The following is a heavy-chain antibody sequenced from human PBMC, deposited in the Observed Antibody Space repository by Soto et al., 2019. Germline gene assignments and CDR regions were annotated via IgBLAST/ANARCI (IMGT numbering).Heavy chain of an antibody. V-gene: IGHV3-30*03. CDR3: ARWVGGSMSANSGKYAS. J-gene: IGHJ5*02. D-gene: IGHD1-26*01. CDR1: GFTFSRNG. Sequence: QVQLVESGGGVVQPGTSLRLTCAGSGFTFSRNGMHWVRQAPGKGLEWVALVSYDGSQKYYVDSVKGRFTISRDNSENTLYLQMNSLRAEDTAVYYCARWVGGSMSANSGKYASWGQGTLVTVSS. CDR2: VSYDGSQK.